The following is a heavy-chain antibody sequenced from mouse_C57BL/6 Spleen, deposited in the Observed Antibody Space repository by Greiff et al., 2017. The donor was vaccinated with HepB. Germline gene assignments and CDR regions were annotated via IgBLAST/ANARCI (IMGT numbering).Heavy chain of an antibody. J-gene: IGHJ2*01. CDR3: ARRPTIVTYYFDY. Sequence: EVKLVESGGDLVKPGGSLKLSCAASGFTFSSYGMSWVRQTPDKRLEWVATISSGGSYTYYPDSVKGRFTISRDNAKNTLYLQMSSLKSEDTAMYYCARRPTIVTYYFDYWGQGTTLTVSS. V-gene: IGHV5-6*02. CDR1: GFTFSSYG. D-gene: IGHD2-5*01. CDR2: ISSGGSYT.